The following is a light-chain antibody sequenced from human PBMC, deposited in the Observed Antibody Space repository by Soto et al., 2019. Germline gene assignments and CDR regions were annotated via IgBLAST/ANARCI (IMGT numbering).Light chain of an antibody. CDR2: GAS. V-gene: IGKV3-20*01. Sequence: TQIPSTLPASVGDTVTIICRASESISSWLAWYQQKPGQAPRLLIYGASSRATDIPDRFSGSGSGTDFTLTISRLEPEDFGVYYCQQYESSLTFGGGTKVDIK. CDR1: ESISSW. J-gene: IGKJ4*01. CDR3: QQYESSLT.